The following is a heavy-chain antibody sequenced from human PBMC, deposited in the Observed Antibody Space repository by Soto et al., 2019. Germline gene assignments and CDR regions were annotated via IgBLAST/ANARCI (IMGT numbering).Heavy chain of an antibody. CDR1: GYTFTSYG. V-gene: IGHV1-18*01. Sequence: ASVKVSCKASGYTFTSYGISWVRQAPGQGLEWMGWISAYNGNTNYAQKLQGRVTMTTDTSTSTAYMELRSLRSDDTAVYYCARERLQDYYGSGNFNWXDPWGQGTLVTVSS. CDR3: ARERLQDYYGSGNFNWXDP. D-gene: IGHD3-10*01. CDR2: ISAYNGNT. J-gene: IGHJ5*02.